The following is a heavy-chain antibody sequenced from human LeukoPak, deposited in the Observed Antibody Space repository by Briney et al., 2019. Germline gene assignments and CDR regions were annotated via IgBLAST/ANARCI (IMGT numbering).Heavy chain of an antibody. V-gene: IGHV1-18*04. CDR2: VSARNGAS. D-gene: IGHD6-13*01. J-gene: IGHJ5*01. CDR3: ARDLIHMAAPVYHLDS. CDR1: GYAFETYA. Sequence: ASVRVSCKASGYAFETYAIAWVRQAPGRGLEWMGWVSARNGASESAAKFQGRLTMITDVSTRTASMEVRSLKSDDTAVYFCARDLIHMAAPVYHLDSWGQGTLVIVSS.